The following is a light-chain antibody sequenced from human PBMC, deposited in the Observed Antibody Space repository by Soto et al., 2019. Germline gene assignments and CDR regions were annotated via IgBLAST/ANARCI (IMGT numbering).Light chain of an antibody. CDR1: RSLDSGQ. CDR3: QQYGDSPRT. J-gene: IGKJ5*01. CDR2: DAF. Sequence: LVCTQAPGTPSLSPGESATLSCRSSRSLDSGQLAWYQQKVGRAPRLLIHDAFMRATGIPDRFSGSGSGTDFTLTIARLEPEDFAVYYCQQYGDSPRTFGQGTRLEIK. V-gene: IGKV3-20*01.